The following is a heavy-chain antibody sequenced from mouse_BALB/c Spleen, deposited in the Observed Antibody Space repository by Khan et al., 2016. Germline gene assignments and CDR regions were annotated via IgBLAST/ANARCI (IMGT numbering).Heavy chain of an antibody. CDR3: ASSGGAMDY. CDR1: GFSLTSHG. Sequence: QVQLKQSGPGLVAPSQSLSITCTVSGFSLTSHGVHWVRQPPGKGLEWLGVLWAGGSTNYYSTLMYRLSIRKDNSKSQVFFIMNSLQTADTAMYYCASSGGAMDYWGQGTSVTVSS. V-gene: IGHV2-9*02. J-gene: IGHJ4*01. CDR2: LWAGGST.